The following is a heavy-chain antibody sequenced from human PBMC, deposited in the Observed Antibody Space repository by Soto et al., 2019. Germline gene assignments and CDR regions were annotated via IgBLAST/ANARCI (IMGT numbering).Heavy chain of an antibody. CDR2: IYYSGST. D-gene: IGHD1-1*01. J-gene: IGHJ6*02. V-gene: IGHV4-59*01. CDR1: GGSISSYY. Sequence: PSETLSLTCTVSGGSISSYYWSWIRQPPGKGLEWIGYIYYSGSTNYNPSLKSRVTISVDTSKNQFSLKLSSVTAADTAVYYCARGVHRNYYYGMDVWGQGTKVTVS. CDR3: ARGVHRNYYYGMDV.